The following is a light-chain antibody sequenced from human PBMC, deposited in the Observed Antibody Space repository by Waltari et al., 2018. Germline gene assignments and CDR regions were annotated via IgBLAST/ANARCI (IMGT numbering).Light chain of an antibody. Sequence: QSALTQPPSVSGSPGQSVTISCTGTSSDIGSYDRVSWYQQPPGTAPKLMISEVSNRPSGVPDRFSGSKSGNTASLTISGLQAKDEADYYCSSYTGSNSVVFGGGTKLTVL. CDR3: SSYTGSNSVV. V-gene: IGLV2-18*02. CDR2: EVS. CDR1: SSDIGSYDR. J-gene: IGLJ2*01.